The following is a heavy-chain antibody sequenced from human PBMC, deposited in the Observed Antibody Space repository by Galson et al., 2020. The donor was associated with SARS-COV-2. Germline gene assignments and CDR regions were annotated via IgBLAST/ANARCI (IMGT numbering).Heavy chain of an antibody. V-gene: IGHV6-1*01. CDR3: ARSPGKTVARTMDV. Sequence: SQTLSLTCAISGDSVSSDSAAWNWIRQSPSRGLEWLGRTYYRSKWYNDYAVSMKSRITINPDTSKSQFSLQLNSVTPEDTAVYYCARSPGKTVARTMDVWGQVITVTVS. J-gene: IGHJ6*02. CDR2: TYYRSKWYN. D-gene: IGHD6-19*01. CDR1: GDSVSSDSAA.